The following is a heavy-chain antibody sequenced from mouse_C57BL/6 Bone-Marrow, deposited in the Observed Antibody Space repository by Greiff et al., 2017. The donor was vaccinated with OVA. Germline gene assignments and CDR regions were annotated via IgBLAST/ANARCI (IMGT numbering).Heavy chain of an antibody. CDR2: IYPGGGYT. Sequence: QVQLKESGAELVRPGTSVKMSCKASGFTFTNYWIGWAKQRPGHGLEWIGDIYPGGGYTNYNEKFKGKATLTADTSSSTAYMQCSSLTSEDSAIYYCARAIYFDYWGQGTTLTVSS. V-gene: IGHV1-63*01. CDR3: ARAIYFDY. CDR1: GFTFTNYW. J-gene: IGHJ2*01.